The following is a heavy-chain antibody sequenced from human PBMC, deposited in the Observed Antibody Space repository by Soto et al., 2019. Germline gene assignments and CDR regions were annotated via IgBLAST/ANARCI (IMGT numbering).Heavy chain of an antibody. V-gene: IGHV4-61*01. CDR1: GGSVSSGSYY. Sequence: SETLSLTCTVSGGSVSSGSYYWSWLRQAPGKGLEWIGYIYYSGSTNHNPALKSRATISSDTSKNQFSVKLSSVTAADTAVYYCARSGYYYDSSQDSNWFDPWGQGTLVTVS. D-gene: IGHD3-22*01. CDR3: ARSGYYYDSSQDSNWFDP. J-gene: IGHJ5*02. CDR2: IYYSGST.